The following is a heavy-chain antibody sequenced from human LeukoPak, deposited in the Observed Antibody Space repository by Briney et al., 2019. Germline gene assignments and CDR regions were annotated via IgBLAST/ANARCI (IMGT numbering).Heavy chain of an antibody. Sequence: GGSPRLSCAASGFTFSSYSMNWVRQAPGKGLEWVSYISSSSSTIYYADSVKGRFTISRDNAKNSLYLQMNSLRAEDTAVYYCARSQWLAGMDVWGQGTTVTVSS. CDR1: GFTFSSYS. CDR2: ISSSSSTI. J-gene: IGHJ6*02. D-gene: IGHD6-19*01. V-gene: IGHV3-48*01. CDR3: ARSQWLAGMDV.